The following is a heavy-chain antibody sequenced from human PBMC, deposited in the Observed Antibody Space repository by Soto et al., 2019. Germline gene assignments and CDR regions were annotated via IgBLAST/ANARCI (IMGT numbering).Heavy chain of an antibody. D-gene: IGHD6-19*01. CDR2: ISWNSGSI. CDR3: AKGDSPGYSSGWYDGSGAFDI. CDR1: GFTFDDYA. Sequence: GGSLRLSCAASGFTFDDYAMHWVRQAPGKGLEWVSGISWNSGSIGYADSVKGRFTISRDNAKNSLYLQMNSLRAEDTALYYCAKGDSPGYSSGWYDGSGAFDIWGQGTMVTVSS. J-gene: IGHJ3*02. V-gene: IGHV3-9*01.